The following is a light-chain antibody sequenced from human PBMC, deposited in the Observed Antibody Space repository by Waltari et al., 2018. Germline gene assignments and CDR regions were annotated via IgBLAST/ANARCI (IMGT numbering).Light chain of an antibody. CDR2: SVS. CDR1: QGLVYGDGNTY. Sequence: VMTQSPLSLSVTLGQPASISCKSSQGLVYGDGNTYLNWFQQKPGQSPRRLIFSVSNRDFGVPDRCSGSGSGTDFTLRISRVEADGVAFYYCMQGTHWPHTFGQGTRLEIK. J-gene: IGKJ2*01. CDR3: MQGTHWPHT. V-gene: IGKV2-30*01.